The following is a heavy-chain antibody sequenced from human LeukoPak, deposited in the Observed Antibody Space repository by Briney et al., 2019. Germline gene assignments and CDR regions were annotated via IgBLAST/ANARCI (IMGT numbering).Heavy chain of an antibody. D-gene: IGHD1-14*01. Sequence: GGSLRLSCAASGFTFSNHWMHWVRQAPGKGLVWVSTISQDGTITHYADSVKGRFTISRDNARSTLYLQMSSLRAEDTAVYYCARDYHHGQTDYWGQGTLVTVSS. J-gene: IGHJ4*02. CDR1: GFTFSNHW. V-gene: IGHV3-74*01. CDR2: ISQDGTIT. CDR3: ARDYHHGQTDY.